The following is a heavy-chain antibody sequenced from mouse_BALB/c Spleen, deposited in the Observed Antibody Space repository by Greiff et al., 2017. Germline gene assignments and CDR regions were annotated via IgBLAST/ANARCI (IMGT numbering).Heavy chain of an antibody. D-gene: IGHD2-10*02. J-gene: IGHJ4*01. CDR2: IDPENGDT. CDR1: GFNIKDYY. CDR3: NAQYGILYAMDY. V-gene: IGHV14-4*02. Sequence: VQLQQSGAELVRSGASVKLSCTASGFNIKDYYMHWVKQRPEQGLEWIGWIDPENGDTEYAPKFQGKATMTADTSSDTAYLQLSSLTSEDTAVYYCNAQYGILYAMDYWGQGTSVTVSS.